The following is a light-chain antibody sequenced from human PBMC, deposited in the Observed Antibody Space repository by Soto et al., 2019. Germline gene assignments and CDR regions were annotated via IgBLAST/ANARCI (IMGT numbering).Light chain of an antibody. V-gene: IGLV1-40*01. CDR2: GNS. J-gene: IGLJ2*01. CDR3: QSYDSSLGGSV. Sequence: QSVLTQPPSVSGAPGQRVTISCTGSSSNIGAGYDVHWYQQLPGTAPKLLIYGNSNRPSGVPDRFSGSKSGTSASLAITGLQAEDEADYYCQSYDSSLGGSVFGGGTKVIVL. CDR1: SSNIGAGYD.